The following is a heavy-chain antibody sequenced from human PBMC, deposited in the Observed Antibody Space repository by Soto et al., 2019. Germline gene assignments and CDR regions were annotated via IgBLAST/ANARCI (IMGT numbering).Heavy chain of an antibody. CDR1: GGSISIGGYY. Sequence: QVPLQESGPGLVKPSQTLSLTCTVSGGSISIGGYYWSWIRQHPGKGLEWIGYIYYSGITHYSPSLKSRTTILGDTSKNQFSLKLSSVTAADTAVYCCARVLSTSSYDHWGQGTLVSVSS. CDR2: IYYSGIT. J-gene: IGHJ4*02. CDR3: ARVLSTSSYDH. D-gene: IGHD6-6*01. V-gene: IGHV4-31*03.